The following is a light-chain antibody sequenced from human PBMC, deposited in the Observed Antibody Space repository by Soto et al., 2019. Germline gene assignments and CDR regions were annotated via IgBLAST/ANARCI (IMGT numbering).Light chain of an antibody. CDR3: QSYDSSLSGSNGV. CDR2: GNS. Sequence: QSVLTQPPSVSGAPGQRVTISCTGTSSNIGAGYDVHWYQQLPGTAPKLLIYGNSNRPSGVPDRFSGSKSGTSASLAITDLQAEDEADYYCQSYDSSLSGSNGVFGGGTKVTVL. V-gene: IGLV1-40*01. CDR1: SSNIGAGYD. J-gene: IGLJ3*02.